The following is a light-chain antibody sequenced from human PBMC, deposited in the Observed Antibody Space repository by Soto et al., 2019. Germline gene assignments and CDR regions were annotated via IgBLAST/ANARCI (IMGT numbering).Light chain of an antibody. J-gene: IGLJ1*01. V-gene: IGLV2-14*01. CDR2: EVN. CDR3: SSYTSSRTYV. Sequence: QPVLTQPASVSGSPGQSITISCTGTSSDVGGYNYVSWYQQYPGKAPKLMVYEVNFWPSGVSDRFSGSKSGNTASLTISGLQAEDEADYYCSSYTSSRTYVFGSGTKLTVL. CDR1: SSDVGGYNY.